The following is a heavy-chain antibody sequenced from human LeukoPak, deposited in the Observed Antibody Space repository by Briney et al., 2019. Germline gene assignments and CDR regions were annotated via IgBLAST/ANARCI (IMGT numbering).Heavy chain of an antibody. Sequence: SETLSLTCTVSGGSISSYHWSWIRQPPGKGLEWIGNIYDRGSTKYNPSLKSRVTISVDTSKNQFSLRLSSVTAADTAVYYCARGRTFDNWGQGTLVTVSS. CDR2: IYDRGST. CDR3: ARGRTFDN. CDR1: GGSISSYH. J-gene: IGHJ4*02. V-gene: IGHV4-59*01.